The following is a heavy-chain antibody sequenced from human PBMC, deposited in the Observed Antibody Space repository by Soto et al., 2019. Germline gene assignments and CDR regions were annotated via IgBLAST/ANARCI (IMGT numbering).Heavy chain of an antibody. CDR2: IIPIFGTA. CDR3: ARSLGYCSGGSCYSQYFDY. Sequence: SVKVSCKASGGTFNSYAISWVRQAPGQGLEWMGGIIPIFGTANYAQKFQGRVTITADESTSTAYMELSSLRSEDTAVYYCARSLGYCSGGSCYSQYFDYWGQGTLVNVSS. CDR1: GGTFNSYA. D-gene: IGHD2-15*01. V-gene: IGHV1-69*13. J-gene: IGHJ4*02.